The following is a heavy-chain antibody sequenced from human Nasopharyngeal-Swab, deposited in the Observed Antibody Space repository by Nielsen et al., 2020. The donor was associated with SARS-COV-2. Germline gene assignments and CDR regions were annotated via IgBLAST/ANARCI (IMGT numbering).Heavy chain of an antibody. J-gene: IGHJ6*02. CDR3: AKGAARLHYYYGMDV. CDR2: IYSGGSST. Sequence: GGSLRLSCAASGFTFSSYAMSWVRQAPGKGLEWVPVIYSGGSSTYYADSVKGRFTISRDNSKNTLYLQMNSLRAEDTAVYYCAKGAARLHYYYGMDVWGQGTTVTVSS. D-gene: IGHD6-6*01. CDR1: GFTFSSYA. V-gene: IGHV3-23*03.